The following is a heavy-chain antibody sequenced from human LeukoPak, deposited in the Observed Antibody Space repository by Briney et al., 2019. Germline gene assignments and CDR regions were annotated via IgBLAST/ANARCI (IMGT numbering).Heavy chain of an antibody. CDR2: INHSGST. CDR3: ARRATTERGYSYGLDY. CDR1: GFSFSNYG. Sequence: GSLRLSCAASGFSFSNYGMNWIRQPPGKGLEWIGEINHSGSTNYNPSLKSRVTISVDTSKNQFSLKLSSVTAADTAIYYCARRATTERGYSYGLDYWGQGTLVTVSS. V-gene: IGHV4-34*01. J-gene: IGHJ4*02. D-gene: IGHD5-18*01.